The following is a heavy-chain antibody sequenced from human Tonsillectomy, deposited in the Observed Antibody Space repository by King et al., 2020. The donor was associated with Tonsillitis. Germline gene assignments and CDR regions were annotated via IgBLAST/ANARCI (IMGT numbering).Heavy chain of an antibody. D-gene: IGHD3-10*01. CDR3: ARVISMVRGVIYDDY. CDR2: INHSGST. Sequence: VQLQQWGAGLLKPSETLSLTCAVYGGSFSDYYWSWIRQPQGKGLEWIGEINHSGSTNYNPSLKSRVTISVDTSKNQFSLKLSSVTAADTAVYYCARVISMVRGVIYDDYWGQGTLVTVSS. CDR1: GGSFSDYY. V-gene: IGHV4-34*01. J-gene: IGHJ4*02.